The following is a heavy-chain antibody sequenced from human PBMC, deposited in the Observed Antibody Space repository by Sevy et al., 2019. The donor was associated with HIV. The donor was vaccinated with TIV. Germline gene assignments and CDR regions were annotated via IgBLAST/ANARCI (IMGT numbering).Heavy chain of an antibody. J-gene: IGHJ4*02. CDR1: GFTFSSYS. CDR3: ARGGGDGLTTPFDY. V-gene: IGHV3-21*01. CDR2: ISSSSSYI. D-gene: IGHD1-1*01. Sequence: GGSLRLSCAASGFTFSSYSMNWVRQAPGKGLEWVSSISSSSSYIYYADSVKGRFTISRDNAKNSLYLQMNSLRAEDTAVYYCARGGGDGLTTPFDYWGQGTLVTVSS.